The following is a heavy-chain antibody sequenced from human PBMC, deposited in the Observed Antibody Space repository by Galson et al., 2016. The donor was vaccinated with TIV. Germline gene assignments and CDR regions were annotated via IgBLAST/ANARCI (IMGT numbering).Heavy chain of an antibody. CDR2: ISWNSGNI. D-gene: IGHD3-22*01. J-gene: IGHJ3*02. CDR3: VKASVYLGLVVADGAFDI. V-gene: IGHV3-9*01. Sequence: SLRLSCAASGFIFDEYAMHWVRQAPGKGLEWVSGISWNSGNIGYADSVKGRFTITRDNAKNSLYLQMNSLRPEDTALYHCVKASVYLGLVVADGAFDIWGQGTMVTVSS. CDR1: GFIFDEYA.